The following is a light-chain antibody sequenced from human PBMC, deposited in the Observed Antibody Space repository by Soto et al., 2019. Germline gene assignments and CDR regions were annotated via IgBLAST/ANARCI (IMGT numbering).Light chain of an antibody. V-gene: IGKV1-39*01. CDR1: QSISAF. CDR3: QQSYDSPLT. CDR2: SAS. Sequence: DIQLTQSPSSLSASVGDRVTISCRASQSISAFLLWYQQKPGEAPRVLIYSASRLQSGAPSRLSGSGSGTDFTFIISGLQPEDLATYYCQQSYDSPLTFGGGTKVEIK. J-gene: IGKJ4*01.